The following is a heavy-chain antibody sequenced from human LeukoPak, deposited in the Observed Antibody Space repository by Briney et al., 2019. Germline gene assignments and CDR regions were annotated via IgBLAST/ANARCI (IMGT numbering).Heavy chain of an antibody. V-gene: IGHV4-34*01. D-gene: IGHD5-12*01. J-gene: IGHJ5*02. CDR2: INHSGST. CDR3: ARKGTSGYMRRVGFDP. CDR1: GGSFSGYY. Sequence: ASETLSLTCAVYGGSFSGYYWSWIRQPPGKGLEWIGEINHSGSTNYNPSLKSRVTISVDTSKNQFSLKLSSVTAADTAVYYCARKGTSGYMRRVGFDPWGQGTLVTVSS.